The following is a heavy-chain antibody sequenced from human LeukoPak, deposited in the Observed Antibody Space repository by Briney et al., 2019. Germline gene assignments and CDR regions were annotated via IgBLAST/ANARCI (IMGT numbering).Heavy chain of an antibody. CDR2: IYYSRST. Sequence: SETLSLTCTASGVSFSSYYWSWVRQPPGKGPEWIGSIYYSRSTIYNPFLKSRVTISVDTSTNQFSLKLSSLTAADTAVYYWARHTAGLKRQVGAFDYWGQGTLVTVSS. V-gene: IGHV4-59*08. CDR1: GVSFSSYY. D-gene: IGHD1-26*01. CDR3: ARHTAGLKRQVGAFDY. J-gene: IGHJ4*02.